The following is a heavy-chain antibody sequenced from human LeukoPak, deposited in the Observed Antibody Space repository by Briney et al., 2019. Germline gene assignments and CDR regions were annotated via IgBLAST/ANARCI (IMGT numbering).Heavy chain of an antibody. CDR1: GGSFSGYY. V-gene: IGHV4-34*01. CDR2: INHSGST. D-gene: IGHD5-18*01. CDR3: ARRFMAMVKGGLDY. Sequence: PSETLSLTCAVYGGSFSGYYWSWIRQPPGKGLEWIGEINHSGSTNYNPSLKSRVTISVDTSKIQFSLKLSSVTAADTAVYYCARRFMAMVKGGLDYWGQGTLVTVSS. J-gene: IGHJ4*02.